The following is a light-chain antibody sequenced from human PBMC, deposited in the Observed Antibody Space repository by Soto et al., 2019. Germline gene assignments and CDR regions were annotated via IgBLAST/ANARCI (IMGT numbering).Light chain of an antibody. V-gene: IGKV3-11*01. CDR3: QQRSNWPKT. J-gene: IGKJ1*01. Sequence: EVVLTQSPATLSLSPGERSTLSCRASQTVSSFLAWYQQRPGQXPRXXIYDASHRATGIPARFSGSGSGTDLTITISSLEPEDFEVYYCQQRSNWPKTFGQGTKGDNK. CDR1: QTVSSF. CDR2: DAS.